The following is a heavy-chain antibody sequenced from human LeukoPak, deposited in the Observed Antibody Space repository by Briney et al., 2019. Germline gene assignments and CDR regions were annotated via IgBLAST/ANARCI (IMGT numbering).Heavy chain of an antibody. D-gene: IGHD2-2*02. CDR1: GFTFSTYA. V-gene: IGHV3-30-3*01. Sequence: GGSLRLSCAVSGFTFSTYAMHWVRQAPGKGLEWVAVISYDGSNKYYADSVKGRFTISRDNSKNTLYLQMNSLRPEDTAVYYCARPSCSSTSCYIFDYWGQGTLVTVSS. J-gene: IGHJ4*02. CDR3: ARPSCSSTSCYIFDY. CDR2: ISYDGSNK.